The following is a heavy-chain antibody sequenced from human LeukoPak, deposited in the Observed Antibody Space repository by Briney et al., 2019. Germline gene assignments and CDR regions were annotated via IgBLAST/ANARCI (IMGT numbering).Heavy chain of an antibody. V-gene: IGHV4-34*01. J-gene: IGHJ6*03. CDR2: INHSGST. D-gene: IGHD2-2*01. CDR1: GGSFSGYY. Sequence: ASETLSLTCAVYGGSFSGYYWSWIRQPPGKGLEWIGEINHSGSTNYNPSLKSRVTISVDTSKNQFSLKLSSVTAADTAVYYCARLRTQRYCSRTSCYHYYYYMDVWGKGTTVTVSS. CDR3: ARLRTQRYCSRTSCYHYYYYMDV.